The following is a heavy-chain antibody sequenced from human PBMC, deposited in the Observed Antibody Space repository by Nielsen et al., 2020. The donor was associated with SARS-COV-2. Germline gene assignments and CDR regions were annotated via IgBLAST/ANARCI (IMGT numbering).Heavy chain of an antibody. V-gene: IGHV1-18*04. J-gene: IGHJ6*03. D-gene: IGHD3-10*01. Sequence: ASVKVSCKASGYTFTSYGISWVRQAPGQGLEWMGWISAYNGNTNYAQKLQGRVTMTTDTSTSTPYMELRSLRSDDTAVYYCARDGITMVRGVIQYYYYYYMDVWGKGTTVTVSS. CDR3: ARDGITMVRGVIQYYYYYYMDV. CDR1: GYTFTSYG. CDR2: ISAYNGNT.